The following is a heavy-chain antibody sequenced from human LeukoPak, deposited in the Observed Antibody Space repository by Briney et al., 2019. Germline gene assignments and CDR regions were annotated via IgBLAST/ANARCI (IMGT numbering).Heavy chain of an antibody. CDR1: GGSISSGNW. V-gene: IGHV4-4*03. Sequence: PPGTLSLTCAVSGGSISSGNWWSWIRQPPGKGLEWIGEINHSGSTNYNPSLKSRVTISVDTSKNQFSLKLSSVTAADTAVYYCARGRGIVLMVYHRSAYYFDYWGQGTLVTVSS. J-gene: IGHJ4*02. CDR3: ARGRGIVLMVYHRSAYYFDY. D-gene: IGHD2-8*01. CDR2: INHSGST.